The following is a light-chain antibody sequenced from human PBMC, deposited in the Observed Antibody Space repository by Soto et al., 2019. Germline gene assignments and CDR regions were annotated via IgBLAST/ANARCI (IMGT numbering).Light chain of an antibody. CDR2: EVS. V-gene: IGKV2-30*02. Sequence: DVVMTQSPLSLPVTLGQPASISCRSSQSLIHSDGSTYLSWFQQRPGRSPRRLIYEVSDRDSGVPDRFNGSGSGTDFTLKISRVEAEDVGVYYCMKGTHWPWTFGQGTEVEIK. J-gene: IGKJ1*01. CDR1: QSLIHSDGSTY. CDR3: MKGTHWPWT.